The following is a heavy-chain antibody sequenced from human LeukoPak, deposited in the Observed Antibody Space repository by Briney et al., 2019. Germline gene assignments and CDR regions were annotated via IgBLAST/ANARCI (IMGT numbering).Heavy chain of an antibody. Sequence: ASVKVSCKASGYTFTSYGISWVRQAPGQGLEWMGWISAYNGNTNYAQKLKGRVTMTTDTSTSTAYMELRSLRSDDTAVYYCARYSQIAVAGTGWFDPWGQGTLVTVSS. J-gene: IGHJ5*02. CDR2: ISAYNGNT. CDR1: GYTFTSYG. V-gene: IGHV1-18*01. CDR3: ARYSQIAVAGTGWFDP. D-gene: IGHD6-19*01.